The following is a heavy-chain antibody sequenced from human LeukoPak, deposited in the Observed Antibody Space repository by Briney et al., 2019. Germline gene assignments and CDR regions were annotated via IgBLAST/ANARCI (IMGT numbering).Heavy chain of an antibody. Sequence: GGSLRLSCAASGFTFSSYAMHWVRQAPGKGLEWVAVISYDGSNKYYADSVKGRFTISRDNSKNTLYLQMNSLRAEDTAVYYCARFPLDSSGWYPYFDYWGQGTLVTVSS. CDR3: ARFPLDSSGWYPYFDY. V-gene: IGHV3-30-3*01. D-gene: IGHD6-19*01. CDR2: ISYDGSNK. CDR1: GFTFSSYA. J-gene: IGHJ4*02.